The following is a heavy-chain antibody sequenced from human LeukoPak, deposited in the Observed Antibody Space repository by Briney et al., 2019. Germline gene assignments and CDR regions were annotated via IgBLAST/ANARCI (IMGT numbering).Heavy chain of an antibody. CDR3: ARTLRGYSYGLQFDY. V-gene: IGHV4-39*01. Sequence: SETLSLTCTVSGGSISSSSYYWGWVRQPPGKGLEWIGSIYYSGSTYYNPSLKSRVTISVDTSKNQFSLKLSSVTAADTAVYYCARTLRGYSYGLQFDYWGQGTLVTVSS. CDR1: GGSISSSSYY. CDR2: IYYSGST. D-gene: IGHD5-18*01. J-gene: IGHJ4*02.